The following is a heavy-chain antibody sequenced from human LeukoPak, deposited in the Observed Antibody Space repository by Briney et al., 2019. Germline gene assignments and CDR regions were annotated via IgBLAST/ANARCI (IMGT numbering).Heavy chain of an antibody. CDR2: IKSKTDGGTT. J-gene: IGHJ4*02. Sequence: SGGSLRLSCAASGFTFSNAWMSWVRQAPGKGLEWVGRIKSKTDGGTTDYAAPVKSRFTISRDDSKNTLYLQMNSLKTEDTAVYYCTTDIPQHRGLLPRSFDYWGQGTLVTVSS. CDR3: TTDIPQHRGLLPRSFDY. CDR1: GFTFSNAW. D-gene: IGHD2-21*02. V-gene: IGHV3-15*01.